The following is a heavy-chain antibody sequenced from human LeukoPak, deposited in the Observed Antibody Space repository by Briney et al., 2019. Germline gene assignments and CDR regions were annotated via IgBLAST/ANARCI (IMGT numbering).Heavy chain of an antibody. CDR2: ISSSGSTI. CDR3: ASFRYFDWLPDY. D-gene: IGHD3-9*01. CDR1: GFTFSSYA. V-gene: IGHV3-48*03. Sequence: PGGSLRLSCAASGFTFSSYAMHWVRQAPGKGLEWVSYISSSGSTIYYADSVKGRFTISRDNAKNSLYLQMNSLRAEDTAVYYCASFRYFDWLPDYWGQGTLVTVSS. J-gene: IGHJ4*02.